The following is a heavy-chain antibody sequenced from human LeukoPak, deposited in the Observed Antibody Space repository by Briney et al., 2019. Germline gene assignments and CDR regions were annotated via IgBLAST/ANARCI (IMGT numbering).Heavy chain of an antibody. J-gene: IGHJ5*02. V-gene: IGHV4-39*07. D-gene: IGHD4-11*01. CDR3: SREGYSCPNWFDT. Sequence: SETLSLTGSVSGGSISSSRSYWGWIRQTPGKGLEWVGSIYYNGDTYYNPSFKSRVSMSVDTAKNQISLILTSVTAADTAVYYCSREGYSCPNWFDTWGQGTLVTVSS. CDR2: IYYNGDT. CDR1: GGSISSSRSY.